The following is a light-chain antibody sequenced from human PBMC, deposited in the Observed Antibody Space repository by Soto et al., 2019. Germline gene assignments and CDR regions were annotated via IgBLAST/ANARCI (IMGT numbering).Light chain of an antibody. J-gene: IGKJ2*01. V-gene: IGKV3-15*01. CDR2: GAS. CDR3: QQYNDWPPTT. Sequence: EILMTQSPATLSVSPGEKVTLSCRASQTVSRKLAWYQQKPGQAPRLLIYGASTRAPGVPAKFSGSGSGTEFSLTITSLQSEDFGVYYCQQYNDWPPTTFGQGTKLEIK. CDR1: QTVSRK.